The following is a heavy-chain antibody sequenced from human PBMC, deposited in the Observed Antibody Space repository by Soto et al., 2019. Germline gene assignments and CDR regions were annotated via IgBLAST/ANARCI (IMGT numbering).Heavy chain of an antibody. D-gene: IGHD3-3*01. Sequence: EVQLLESGGGLVQPGGSLRLSCAASGFDFNSYAMNWVRQAPGKGLEWLSAITSGGSTYYAGSLRSRFTISRDNSRNTVFMQMDNLRDDDTAVYYGATELRYLDWFARGEYWGQGTLVTVSS. V-gene: IGHV3-23*01. J-gene: IGHJ4*02. CDR2: ITSGGST. CDR1: GFDFNSYA. CDR3: ATELRYLDWFARGEY.